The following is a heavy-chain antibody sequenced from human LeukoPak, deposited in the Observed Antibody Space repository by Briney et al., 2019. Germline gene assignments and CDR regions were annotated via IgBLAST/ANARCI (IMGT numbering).Heavy chain of an antibody. CDR2: INPKSGGT. Sequence: GASVKVSCKISGHTLTDFPIHWVRQAPGQGLEWMGWINPKSGGTNYAQKFQGRVTMTRDTSISTTYMELSRLRSDDTAVYYCARDLGISGWYAPPLGYFDYWGQGTLVTVSS. CDR1: GHTLTDFP. V-gene: IGHV1-2*02. D-gene: IGHD6-19*01. CDR3: ARDLGISGWYAPPLGYFDY. J-gene: IGHJ4*02.